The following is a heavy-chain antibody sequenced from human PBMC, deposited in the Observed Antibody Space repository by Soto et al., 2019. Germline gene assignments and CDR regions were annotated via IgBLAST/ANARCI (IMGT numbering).Heavy chain of an antibody. Sequence: EVHLVESGGRLVQRGGSLRLSCSGSGFIFGDHVMDWVRQAPGKGREWVAGISGSGNSPFFRDSVKGRFTISRDNSKNTVYLEMNNLRDEDSAMYFCARGTHSYSGSHELDAWGLGTLVTVSS. J-gene: IGHJ5*02. CDR3: ARGTHSYSGSHELDA. CDR2: ISGSGNSP. D-gene: IGHD1-26*01. V-gene: IGHV3-23*04. CDR1: GFIFGDHV.